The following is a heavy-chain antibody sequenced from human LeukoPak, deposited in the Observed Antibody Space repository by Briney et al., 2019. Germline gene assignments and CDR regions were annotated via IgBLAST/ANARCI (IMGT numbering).Heavy chain of an antibody. D-gene: IGHD3-9*01. V-gene: IGHV3-23*01. CDR2: ISGSGGST. CDR1: GFTFRSYA. CDR3: AKGSLTGYTLIDY. J-gene: IGHJ4*02. Sequence: GGSLRLSCAASGFTFRSYAMSGVRQAPGKGLEWVSAISGSGGSTYYADSVKGRFTISRDNSKNTLYLQMNSLRAEDTAVYYCAKGSLTGYTLIDYWGQGTLVTVSS.